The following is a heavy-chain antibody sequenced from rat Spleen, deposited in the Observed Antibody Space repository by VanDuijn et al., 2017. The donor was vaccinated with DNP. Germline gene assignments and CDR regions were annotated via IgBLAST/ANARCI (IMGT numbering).Heavy chain of an antibody. CDR1: GFTFSSYW. CDR3: ARHVLPLRVWDY. D-gene: IGHD1-4*01. V-gene: IGHV5-58*01. CDR2: INTDGGTT. Sequence: EVQLVETGGGLVQPGRSLKLSCVASGFTFSSYWMYWIRQAPGKGLEWVASINTDGGTTYYPDSVKGRFTISRDNAKSTLYLQINSLRSEDMATYYCARHVLPLRVWDYWGQGVMVTVSS. J-gene: IGHJ2*01.